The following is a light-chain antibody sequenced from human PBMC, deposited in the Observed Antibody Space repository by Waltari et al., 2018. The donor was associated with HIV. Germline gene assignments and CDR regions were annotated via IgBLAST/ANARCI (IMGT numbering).Light chain of an antibody. CDR2: RAS. CDR1: RTIFYTVNNQDY. Sequence: DIVMTQSPDSLAVSLGERATIHCWPSRTIFYTVNNQDYLAWYQHKRGQPPKLLIYRASTRAPGVSDRFSGSGSGTNFSLTITSLQAEDLALYYCQQYFSLPATFGGGTKVEI. J-gene: IGKJ4*01. V-gene: IGKV4-1*01. CDR3: QQYFSLPAT.